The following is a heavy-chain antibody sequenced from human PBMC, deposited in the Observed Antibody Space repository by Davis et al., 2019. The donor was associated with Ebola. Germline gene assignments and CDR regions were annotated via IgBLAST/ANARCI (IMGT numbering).Heavy chain of an antibody. CDR3: ARGRDYAFDI. V-gene: IGHV3-48*02. D-gene: IGHD2-21*02. Sequence: GESLKISCAASGFTFSGPSMNWVRRAPGKGLEWVAHISVGTGAIEYADSVKGRFTMYRDNAKNSLYLQMNSLRDEDTAVYYCARGRDYAFDIWGQGTTVTVSS. J-gene: IGHJ3*02. CDR2: ISVGTGAI. CDR1: GFTFSGPS.